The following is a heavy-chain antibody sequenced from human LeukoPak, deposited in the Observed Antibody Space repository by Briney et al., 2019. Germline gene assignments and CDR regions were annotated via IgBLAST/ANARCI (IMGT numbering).Heavy chain of an antibody. Sequence: GASVKVSCKASGYTFTGYYMHWVRQAPGQGLEWMGWINPNSGGTNYAQKFQGRVTMTRDTPISTAYMELSRLRSDDTAVYYCARIATGYNWFDPWGQGTLVTVSS. CDR1: GYTFTGYY. D-gene: IGHD5-24*01. J-gene: IGHJ5*02. CDR3: ARIATGYNWFDP. V-gene: IGHV1-2*02. CDR2: INPNSGGT.